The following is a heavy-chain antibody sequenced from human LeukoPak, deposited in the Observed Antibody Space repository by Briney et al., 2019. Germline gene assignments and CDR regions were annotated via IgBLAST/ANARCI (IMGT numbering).Heavy chain of an antibody. CDR2: ISYDGSNK. Sequence: GGSLRLSCAASGFTFSSYGMHWVRQAPGKGLEWVAVISYDGSNKYYADSVKGLFTISRDNSKNTLYLQMNSLRAEDTAVYYCAKDHYDILTGYPDYWGQGTLVTVSS. CDR1: GFTFSSYG. D-gene: IGHD3-9*01. V-gene: IGHV3-30*18. J-gene: IGHJ4*02. CDR3: AKDHYDILTGYPDY.